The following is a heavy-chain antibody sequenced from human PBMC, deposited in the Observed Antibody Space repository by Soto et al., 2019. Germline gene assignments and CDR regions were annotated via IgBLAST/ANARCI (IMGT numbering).Heavy chain of an antibody. Sequence: EVQLVESGGGLVKPGGSLRLSCAASGFTFSSYSMNWVRQAPGKGLEWVSSISNSSSYIYYADSVKGRFTISRDNAKNSLYLQMNSLRAEDTAVYYCARGRADIVVVPAPDAFDIWGQGTMVTVSS. J-gene: IGHJ3*02. CDR3: ARGRADIVVVPAPDAFDI. D-gene: IGHD2-2*01. CDR1: GFTFSSYS. CDR2: ISNSSSYI. V-gene: IGHV3-21*01.